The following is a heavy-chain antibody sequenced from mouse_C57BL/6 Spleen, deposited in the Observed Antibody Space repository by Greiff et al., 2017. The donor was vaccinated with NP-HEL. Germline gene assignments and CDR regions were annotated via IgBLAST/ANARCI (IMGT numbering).Heavy chain of an antibody. Sequence: EVQLQQSGPELVKPGASVKISCKASGYTFTDYYMNWVKQSHGKSLEWIGDINPNNGGTSYNQKFKGKATLTVDKSASTAYMQLSSLTSEDSAVYYCARSTLEGAMDYWGQGTSVTVSS. D-gene: IGHD6-1*01. CDR1: GYTFTDYY. CDR2: INPNNGGT. V-gene: IGHV1-26*01. J-gene: IGHJ4*01. CDR3: ARSTLEGAMDY.